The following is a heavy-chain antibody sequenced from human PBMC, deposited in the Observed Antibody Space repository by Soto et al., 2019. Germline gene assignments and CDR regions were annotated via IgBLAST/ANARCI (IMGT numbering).Heavy chain of an antibody. Sequence: SETLSLTCAVSGGSISTSNWWRWVRQPPGKGLEWIGEVYHSGSTNYNPSFKSRVAMSVDKSKNQFSLKLNSVTAADTALYYCARTSTGGTRFDNWGQGGVVTVSS. D-gene: IGHD1-1*01. CDR3: ARTSTGGTRFDN. J-gene: IGHJ4*02. V-gene: IGHV4-4*02. CDR1: GGSISTSNW. CDR2: VYHSGST.